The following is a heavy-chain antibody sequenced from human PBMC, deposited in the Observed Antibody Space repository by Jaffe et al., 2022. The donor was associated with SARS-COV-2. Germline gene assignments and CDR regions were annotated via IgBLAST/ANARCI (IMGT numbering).Heavy chain of an antibody. J-gene: IGHJ4*02. CDR2: IGTAGDT. V-gene: IGHV3-13*01. Sequence: EVQLVESGGGLVQPGGSLRLSCAASGFTFSSYDMHWVRQATGKGLEWVSAIGTAGDTYYPGSVKGRFTISRENAKNSLYLQMNSLRAGDTAVYYCARAIGGYSSGWSYYFDYWGQGTLVTVSS. CDR3: ARAIGGYSSGWSYYFDY. CDR1: GFTFSSYD. D-gene: IGHD6-19*01.